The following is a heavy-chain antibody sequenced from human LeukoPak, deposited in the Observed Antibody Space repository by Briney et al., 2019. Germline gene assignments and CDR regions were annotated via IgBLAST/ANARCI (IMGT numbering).Heavy chain of an antibody. CDR1: GFTFDDYG. D-gene: IGHD5-12*01. V-gene: IGHV3-20*04. CDR2: INWNGGST. J-gene: IGHJ3*02. Sequence: RPGGSLRLSCAASGFTFDDYGMSWVRHAPGMGLEWVSGINWNGGSTGYADSVKGRFTISRDNAKNFLYLQMNSLRAEDTALYYCARAGGSDAFDIWGQGTMVTVSS. CDR3: ARAGGSDAFDI.